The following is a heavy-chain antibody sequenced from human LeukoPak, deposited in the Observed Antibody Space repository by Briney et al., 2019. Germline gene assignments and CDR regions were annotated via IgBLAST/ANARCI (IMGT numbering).Heavy chain of an antibody. CDR2: INPNSGGT. J-gene: IGHJ4*02. Sequence: GASVKVSCKASGYTFTGYCMHWVRQAPGQGLEWMGWINPNSGGTNYAQKFQGRVTMTRDTSIRTAYMELSRLRSDDTAVYYCARENRYYYDSSGHLGYWGQGTLVTVSS. V-gene: IGHV1-2*02. CDR1: GYTFTGYC. CDR3: ARENRYYYDSSGHLGY. D-gene: IGHD3-22*01.